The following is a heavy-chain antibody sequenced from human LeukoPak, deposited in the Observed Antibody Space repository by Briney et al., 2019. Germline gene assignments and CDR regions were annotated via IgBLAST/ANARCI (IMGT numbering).Heavy chain of an antibody. CDR3: AKGGELSPELYRHGTHYFDY. CDR1: GFSISSSA. V-gene: IGHV3-21*04. Sequence: GGSLRLSCAASGFSISSSAMNWVRQAPGKGLEWVLSINNVASHIYYAGSVRGRFTISRDNAKNSVYLQMNSLRAEDTAVYYRAKGGELSPELYRHGTHYFDYWGQGTLVTVSS. J-gene: IGHJ4*02. CDR2: INNVASHI. D-gene: IGHD1-7*01.